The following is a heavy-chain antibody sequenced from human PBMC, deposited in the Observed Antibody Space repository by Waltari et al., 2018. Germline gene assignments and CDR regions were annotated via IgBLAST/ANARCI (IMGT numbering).Heavy chain of an antibody. V-gene: IGHV1-8*03. Sequence: QVQLVQSGAEVKKPGASVKVSCKASGYTFTSYDINWVRHATGQGLEWMGWMNPNSGNKGYAQRFQGRVTITRNTSISTAYMELSSLRSEDTAVYYCARGRYSRRGGSQGFDYWGQGTLVTVSS. J-gene: IGHJ4*02. CDR2: MNPNSGNK. CDR3: ARGRYSRRGGSQGFDY. D-gene: IGHD1-26*01. CDR1: GYTFTSYD.